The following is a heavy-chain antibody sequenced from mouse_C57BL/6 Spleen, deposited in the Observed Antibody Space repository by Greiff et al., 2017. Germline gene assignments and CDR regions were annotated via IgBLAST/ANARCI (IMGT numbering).Heavy chain of an antibody. CDR1: GFTFSSYG. V-gene: IGHV5-6*02. Sequence: EVMLVESGGDLVKPGGSLKLSCAASGFTFSSYGMSWVRQTPDKRLEWVATISSGGSYPYYPDSVKGRFTISRDNAKNTLYLQMSSLKSEDTAMYYCARRSTTVVAHWYFDVWGTGTTVTVSS. CDR2: ISSGGSYP. J-gene: IGHJ1*03. D-gene: IGHD1-1*01. CDR3: ARRSTTVVAHWYFDV.